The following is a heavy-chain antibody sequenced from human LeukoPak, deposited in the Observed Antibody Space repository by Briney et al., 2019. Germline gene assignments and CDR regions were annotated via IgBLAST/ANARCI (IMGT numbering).Heavy chain of an antibody. V-gene: IGHV3-23*01. CDR2: ISGSGGST. CDR3: AKDLIAPFTMIVVVDDAFDI. D-gene: IGHD3-22*01. CDR1: GFTFSTYG. J-gene: IGHJ3*02. Sequence: PGGTLRLSCEASGFTFSTYGINWVRQAPGKGLEWVSAISGSGGSTYYADSVKGRFTISRDNSKNTLYLQMNSLRAEDTAVYYCAKDLIAPFTMIVVVDDAFDIWGQGTMVTVSS.